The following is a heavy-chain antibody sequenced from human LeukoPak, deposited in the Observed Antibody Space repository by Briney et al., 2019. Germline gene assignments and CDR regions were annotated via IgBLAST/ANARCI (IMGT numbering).Heavy chain of an antibody. V-gene: IGHV4-59*01. J-gene: IGHJ4*02. D-gene: IGHD6-13*01. Sequence: SETLSLTCTVSGGSISSYYWSWLRQPPGKGLEWIGYIYYSGSTNYNPSLRSRVTISVDTSKNQFSLKMSSVTAADTAVYYCARDPDEQQLGPSGSYNWGQGTLVTVSS. CDR3: ARDPDEQQLGPSGSYN. CDR2: IYYSGST. CDR1: GGSISSYY.